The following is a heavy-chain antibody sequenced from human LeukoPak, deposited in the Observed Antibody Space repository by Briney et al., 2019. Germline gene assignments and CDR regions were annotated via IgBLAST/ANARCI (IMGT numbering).Heavy chain of an antibody. D-gene: IGHD2-2*01. CDR1: GYTFTSYY. V-gene: IGHV1-69*05. CDR2: IIPIFGTA. CDR3: ARVPAAHSVYYYYYMDV. Sequence: ASVKVSCKASGYTFTSYYMHWVRQAPGQGLEWMGGIIPIFGTANYAQKFQGRVTITTDESTSTAYMELSSLRSEDTAVYYCARVPAAHSVYYYYYMDVWGKGTTVTVSS. J-gene: IGHJ6*03.